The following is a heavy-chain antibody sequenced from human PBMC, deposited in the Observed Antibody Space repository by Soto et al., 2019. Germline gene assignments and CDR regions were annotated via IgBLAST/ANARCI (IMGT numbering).Heavy chain of an antibody. CDR1: GYTFTSYG. CDR3: ARLIAAAGIFTYYYHYYGMDV. CDR2: ISAYNGNT. D-gene: IGHD6-13*01. V-gene: IGHV1-18*04. Sequence: GASVKGSCKASGYTFTSYGISWGRQAPGQGLEWMGWISAYNGNTNYAQKLQGRVTMTTDTSTSTAYMELRSLRSDDTAVYYCARLIAAAGIFTYYYHYYGMDVWGQGTTVTVSS. J-gene: IGHJ6*02.